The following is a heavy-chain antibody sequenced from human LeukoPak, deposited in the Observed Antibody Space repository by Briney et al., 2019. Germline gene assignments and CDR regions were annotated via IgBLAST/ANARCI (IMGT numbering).Heavy chain of an antibody. CDR3: ARGAASVAGTGPGDY. CDR2: ISSSSSYI. J-gene: IGHJ4*02. D-gene: IGHD6-19*01. CDR1: GFTFSSYS. V-gene: IGHV3-21*01. Sequence: GGSLRLSCAASGFTFSSYSMNWVRQAPGKGLEWVSSISSSSSYIYYADSVKGRFTISRDNAKNSLYLQMNSLRAEDTAVYYCARGAASVAGTGPGDYWGQGTLVTVSS.